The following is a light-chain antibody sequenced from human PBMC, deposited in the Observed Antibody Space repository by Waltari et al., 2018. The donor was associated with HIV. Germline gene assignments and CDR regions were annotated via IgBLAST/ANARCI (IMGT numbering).Light chain of an antibody. J-gene: IGLJ3*02. CDR3: NSYTSISTWV. CDR2: EVS. CDR1: SSAVGSYSY. Sequence: QSAPTQPASVSGSPGQSITISCTGRSSAVGSYSYVWYQQHPGKAPKLMIYEVSNRPAGVSHRFSGSKSGNTASLTISGLQPEDEADYYCNSYTSISTWVFGGGTKLTVL. V-gene: IGLV2-14*01.